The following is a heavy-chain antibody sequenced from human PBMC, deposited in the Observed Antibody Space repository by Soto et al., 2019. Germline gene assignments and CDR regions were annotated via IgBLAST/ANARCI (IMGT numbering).Heavy chain of an antibody. Sequence: GGSLRLSCAASGFTFSSYGMHWVRQAPGKGLEWVAVIWYDGSNKYYADSVKGRFTISRDNSKNTLYLQMNSLRAEDTAVYYCARAYGSGSRPDFDYWGQGTLVTVSS. CDR1: GFTFSSYG. V-gene: IGHV3-33*01. CDR3: ARAYGSGSRPDFDY. D-gene: IGHD3-10*01. CDR2: IWYDGSNK. J-gene: IGHJ4*02.